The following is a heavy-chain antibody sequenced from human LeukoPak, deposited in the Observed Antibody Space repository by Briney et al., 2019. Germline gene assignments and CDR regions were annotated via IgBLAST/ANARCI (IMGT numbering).Heavy chain of an antibody. CDR1: GFTFRNVW. D-gene: IGHD3-16*01. J-gene: IGHJ4*02. CDR3: TSTLGY. V-gene: IGHV3-15*01. CDR2: IQTITDGGTT. Sequence: GGSLRLSCTASGFTFRNVWMTWVRQAPGKGLEWVGRIQTITDGGTTDYAAPGRGRFTISRDDSKNTLYLQMNSLKTEDTAVYYCTSTLGYWGQGTLVTVSS.